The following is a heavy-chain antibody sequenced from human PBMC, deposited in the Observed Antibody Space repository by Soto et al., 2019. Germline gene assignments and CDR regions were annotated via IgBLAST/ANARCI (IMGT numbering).Heavy chain of an antibody. D-gene: IGHD6-19*01. CDR1: GGTFSSYT. CDR2: IIPILGIA. V-gene: IGHV1-69*08. CDR3: ARDRTGYSSGWYSDAFDI. J-gene: IGHJ3*02. Sequence: QVQLVQSGAEVKKPGSSVKVSCKASGGTFSSYTISWVRQAPGQGLEWMGRIIPILGIANYAQKFQGRVTITADKSTSTAYMELSSLRSEDTAVYYCARDRTGYSSGWYSDAFDICGQGTMVAVSS.